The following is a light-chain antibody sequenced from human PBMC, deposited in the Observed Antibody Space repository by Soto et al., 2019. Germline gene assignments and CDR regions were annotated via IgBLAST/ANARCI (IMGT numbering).Light chain of an antibody. CDR3: CSYAGSSTCVV. J-gene: IGLJ2*01. V-gene: IGLV2-23*01. Sequence: QSALTQPASASGSPGQSVTISCTGTSSDVGSYNLVSWYQQHPGKAHKLMIYEGSKRPSGVSNRFSGSKSGTTASLTISGLQAEDEADYYCCSYAGSSTCVVFGGGTQLTVL. CDR1: SSDVGSYNL. CDR2: EGS.